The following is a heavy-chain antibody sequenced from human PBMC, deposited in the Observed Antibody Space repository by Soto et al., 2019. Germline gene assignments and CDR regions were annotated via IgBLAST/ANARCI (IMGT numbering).Heavy chain of an antibody. Sequence: PGGSLRLSCAASGFTFSNAWMSWVRQAPGKGLEWVSVIYSGGSTYYADSVKGRFTISRDNSKNTLYLQMNSLRAEDTAVYYCASLRGGAFDIWGQGTMVTVSS. D-gene: IGHD3-16*01. J-gene: IGHJ3*02. CDR3: ASLRGGAFDI. CDR2: IYSGGST. V-gene: IGHV3-53*01. CDR1: GFTFSNAW.